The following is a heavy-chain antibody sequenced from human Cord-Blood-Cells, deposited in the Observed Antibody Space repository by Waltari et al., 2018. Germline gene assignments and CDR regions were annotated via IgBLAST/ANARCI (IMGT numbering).Heavy chain of an antibody. J-gene: IGHJ3*02. V-gene: IGHV1-58*01. CDR1: GFTFTSSA. Sequence: QMQLVQSGPEVKTPGTSVKVSCKASGFTFTSSAVHWVRLARGQRLEWIGWIVVGSGNTNYAQKFQERVTITRDMSTSTAYMELSSLRSEDTAVYYCAAGVYDILTGYYNAFDIWGQGTMVTVSS. CDR3: AAGVYDILTGYYNAFDI. D-gene: IGHD3-9*01. CDR2: IVVGSGNT.